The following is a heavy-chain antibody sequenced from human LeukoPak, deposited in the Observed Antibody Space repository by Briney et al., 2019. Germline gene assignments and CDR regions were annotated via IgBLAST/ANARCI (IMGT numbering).Heavy chain of an antibody. CDR3: AKDQILDYYDRPFSAFDI. V-gene: IGHV3-23*01. D-gene: IGHD3-22*01. Sequence: GGSLRLSCAASGFTFSSYGMSWVRQAPGKGLEWVSAISGSGGSTYYADSVKGRFTISRDNSKNTLYLQMNSLRAEDTAVYYCAKDQILDYYDRPFSAFDIWGQGTMVTVSS. J-gene: IGHJ3*02. CDR2: ISGSGGST. CDR1: GFTFSSYG.